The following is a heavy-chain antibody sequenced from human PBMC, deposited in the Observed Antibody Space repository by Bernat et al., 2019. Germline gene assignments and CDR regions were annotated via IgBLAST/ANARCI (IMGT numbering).Heavy chain of an antibody. Sequence: EVQLVESGGGLGQPGGSLRLSCAASGFTFSSYQMSWVRRSPGKGLEWVATVRQGGSETSYVDSVRGRFIISRDNARNSVYLQMNNLRVEDTAVYYCARDYPWDCSGTSCPGPLDYWGQGTLVTVTS. J-gene: IGHJ4*02. CDR1: GFTFSSYQ. CDR2: VRQGGSET. D-gene: IGHD2-2*01. CDR3: ARDYPWDCSGTSCPGPLDY. V-gene: IGHV3-7*03.